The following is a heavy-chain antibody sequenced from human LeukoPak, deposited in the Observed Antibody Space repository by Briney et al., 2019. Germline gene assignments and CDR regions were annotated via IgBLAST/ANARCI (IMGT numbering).Heavy chain of an antibody. CDR3: ARGYIFGSSWYVGWFDP. D-gene: IGHD6-13*01. CDR2: IRYDGSNK. J-gene: IGHJ5*02. Sequence: PGGTLRLSCAASGFTFSSYGMHWVRQAPGKGLEWVAFIRYDGSNKYYADSVKGRFTISRDNSKNTLYLQMNSLRAEDTAVYYCARGYIFGSSWYVGWFDPWGQGTLVTVSS. V-gene: IGHV3-30*02. CDR1: GFTFSSYG.